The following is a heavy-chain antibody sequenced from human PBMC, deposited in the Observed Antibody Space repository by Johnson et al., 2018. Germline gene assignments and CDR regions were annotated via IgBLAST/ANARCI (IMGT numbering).Heavy chain of an antibody. CDR2: IIINGGRT. J-gene: IGHJ3*02. D-gene: IGHD3-3*01. V-gene: IGHV3-23*04. Sequence: VQLVQSGGGLAQRGGSLRLSCAASGFTFRNYAMSWVRQAPGKGLEWVSSIIINGGRTYDADSVKGRFTISRDNSKNTLYLQINSLRVEHTAVYHCAKCLSEVMIPVTDAFDIWGQGTTVTVSS. CDR1: GFTFRNYA. CDR3: AKCLSEVMIPVTDAFDI.